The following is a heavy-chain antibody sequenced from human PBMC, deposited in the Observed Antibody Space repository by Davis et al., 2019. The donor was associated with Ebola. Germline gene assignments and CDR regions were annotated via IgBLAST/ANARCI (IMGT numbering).Heavy chain of an antibody. Sequence: MPSDTLSLPCTVSGYSISSGYYWGWIRQPPGKGLAWIGSIYHSGSTYYNPSLKSRVTIYVDTSKNQFSLKLSSVTAADTAVYYCARIRPITARGDYWGQGTLVTVSS. CDR1: GYSISSGYY. J-gene: IGHJ4*02. V-gene: IGHV4-38-2*02. D-gene: IGHD6-6*01. CDR2: IYHSGST. CDR3: ARIRPITARGDY.